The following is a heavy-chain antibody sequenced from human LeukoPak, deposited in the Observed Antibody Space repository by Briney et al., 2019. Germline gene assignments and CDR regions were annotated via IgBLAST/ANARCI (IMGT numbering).Heavy chain of an antibody. CDR2: ISNSGNTI. CDR3: ARMAYSSDAFDV. Sequence: KPGGSLRLSCGASGFTFSDYYMSWIRQAPGKGLEWASYISNSGNTIYYADSVKGRFTISRDNAKNSLYLQINSLRAEDTAVYYCARMAYSSDAFDVWGQGTMVTVSS. V-gene: IGHV3-11*04. J-gene: IGHJ3*01. CDR1: GFTFSDYY. D-gene: IGHD6-13*01.